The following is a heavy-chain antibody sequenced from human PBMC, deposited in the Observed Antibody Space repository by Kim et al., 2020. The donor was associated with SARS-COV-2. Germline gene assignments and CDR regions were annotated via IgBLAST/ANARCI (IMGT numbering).Heavy chain of an antibody. V-gene: IGHV4-30-4*01. D-gene: IGHD6-19*01. CDR3: TRRSSIAEAGLGWFDP. J-gene: IGHJ5*02. CDR2: ISYIGSV. CDR1: GGSFSSGDYY. Sequence: SETLSLTCTVSGGSFSSGDYYWTWIRQPPGKGLEWLGHISYIGSVYYNPSLESRMAMSVDTSKNQFSLELNSVTAADAAVYYCTRRSSIAEAGLGWFDPWGQGALVAVSS.